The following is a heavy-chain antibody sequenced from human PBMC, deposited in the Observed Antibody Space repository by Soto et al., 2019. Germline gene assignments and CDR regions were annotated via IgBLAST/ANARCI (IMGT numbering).Heavy chain of an antibody. CDR1: GFSLSTSGVG. CDR3: AHSLIGYYYDSSGSNWFDP. D-gene: IGHD3-22*01. CDR2: IYWDDDK. Sequence: QITLKESGPTLVKPTQTLTLTCTFSGFSLSTSGVGVGWIRQPPGKALEWLALIYWDDDKRYSPSLQSRLTITKDTSKNQVVLTMTNMDPVDTATYYCAHSLIGYYYDSSGSNWFDPWGQGTLVTVSS. J-gene: IGHJ5*02. V-gene: IGHV2-5*02.